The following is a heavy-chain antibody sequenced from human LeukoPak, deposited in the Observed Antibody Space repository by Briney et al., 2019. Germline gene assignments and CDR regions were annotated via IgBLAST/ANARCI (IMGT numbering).Heavy chain of an antibody. CDR1: GLTVSSNY. CDR2: IYSGGST. D-gene: IGHD3-22*01. V-gene: IGHV3-53*01. Sequence: GGSLRLSCAASGLTVSSNYMSWVRQAPGKGLEWVSVIYSGGSTYYADSVKGRFTISRDNSKNTLYLQMNSLRAEDTAVYYCAREASDYYDSSGYNYWGQGTLVTVSS. CDR3: AREASDYYDSSGYNY. J-gene: IGHJ4*02.